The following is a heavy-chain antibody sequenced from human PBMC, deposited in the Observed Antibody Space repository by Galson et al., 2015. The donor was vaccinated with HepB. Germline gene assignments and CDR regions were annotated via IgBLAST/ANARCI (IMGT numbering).Heavy chain of an antibody. CDR2: ISSSSSYI. J-gene: IGHJ4*02. D-gene: IGHD6-19*01. V-gene: IGHV3-21*01. CDR3: GGGIAVAGTDY. Sequence: SLRLSCAASGFTVSSNYMSWVRQAPGKGLEWVSSISSSSSYIYYADSVKGRFTISRDNAKNSLYLQMNSLRAEDTAVYYCGGGIAVAGTDYWGQGTLVTVSS. CDR1: GFTVSSNY.